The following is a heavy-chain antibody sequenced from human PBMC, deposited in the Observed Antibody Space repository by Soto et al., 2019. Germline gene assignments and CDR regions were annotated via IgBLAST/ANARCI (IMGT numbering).Heavy chain of an antibody. CDR3: ARHPDYGDYVTQWYFDL. D-gene: IGHD4-17*01. Sequence: QAQLQESGPGLVKPSETLSLTCTVSGDSISTYYWSWIRQPPGKGLEWIGYMYHTGSTNYNPSLKSRVTISIDTSKNQLSLKLSSVTAADTAVYYCARHPDYGDYVTQWYFDLWGRGTLVTVSS. J-gene: IGHJ2*01. CDR1: GDSISTYY. V-gene: IGHV4-59*08. CDR2: MYHTGST.